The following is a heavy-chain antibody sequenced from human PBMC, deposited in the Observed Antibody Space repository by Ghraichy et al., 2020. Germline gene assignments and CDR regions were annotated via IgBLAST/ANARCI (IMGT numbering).Heavy chain of an antibody. D-gene: IGHD6-6*01. V-gene: IGHV3-30*04. CDR3: ARWQLPTFAGMDV. J-gene: IGHJ6*02. Sequence: GGSLRLSCAASGFTFSSYAMHWVRQAPGKGLEWVAVISYDGSNKYYADSVKGRFTISRDNSKNTLYLQMNSLRAEDTAVYYCARWQLPTFAGMDVWGQGTTVTVTS. CDR1: GFTFSSYA. CDR2: ISYDGSNK.